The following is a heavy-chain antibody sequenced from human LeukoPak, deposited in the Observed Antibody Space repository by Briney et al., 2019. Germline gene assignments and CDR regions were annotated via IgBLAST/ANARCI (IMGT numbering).Heavy chain of an antibody. CDR3: ARDPGFGVQKSRQFDY. CDR2: ISGSGGST. V-gene: IGHV3-23*01. D-gene: IGHD3-10*01. CDR1: GFTFSSYA. Sequence: HPGGSLRLSCAASGFTFSSYAMSWVRQAPGKGLEWVSAISGSGGSTYYADSVKGRFTISRDNSKNTLYLQMNSLRAEDTAVYYCARDPGFGVQKSRQFDYWGQGTLVTVSS. J-gene: IGHJ4*02.